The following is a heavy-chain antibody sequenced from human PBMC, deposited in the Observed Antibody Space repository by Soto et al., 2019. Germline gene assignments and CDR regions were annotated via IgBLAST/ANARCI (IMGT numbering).Heavy chain of an antibody. V-gene: IGHV1-2*02. D-gene: IGHD5-12*01. Sequence: ASLKVSCKASGYTFTGHYIHWVRQAHEQGPEWMGEIGPESGATRYAQKFQGRVTMTMDMSITTVYMELSNLSPDDTAVYYCGRGRSGQIVVFYWAQGTPVTVS. CDR3: GRGRSGQIVVFY. CDR1: GYTFTGHY. CDR2: IGPESGAT. J-gene: IGHJ4*02.